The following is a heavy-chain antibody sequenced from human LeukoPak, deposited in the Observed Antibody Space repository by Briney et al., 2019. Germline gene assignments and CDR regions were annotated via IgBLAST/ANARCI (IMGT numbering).Heavy chain of an antibody. CDR3: AKRRGSGSYAYYFDY. CDR1: GFTFSSYS. Sequence: PGGSLRLSCAASGFTFSSYSMNWVRQAPGKGLEWVSSISSSSSYIYYADSVKGRFTISRDNSKNTLYLQMNSLRAEDTAVYYCAKRRGSGSYAYYFDYWGQGTLVTVSS. V-gene: IGHV3-21*04. J-gene: IGHJ4*02. D-gene: IGHD3-10*01. CDR2: ISSSSSYI.